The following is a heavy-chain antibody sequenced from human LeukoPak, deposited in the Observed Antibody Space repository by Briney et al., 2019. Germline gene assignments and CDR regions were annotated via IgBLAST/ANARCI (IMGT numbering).Heavy chain of an antibody. D-gene: IGHD2-2*01. Sequence: GGSLRLSCSASGFTFNNFAMTWVRQAPGKGLEWVSSISGSGGSTYYADSVKGRFTISRDNSKNTLYLQMNSLRAEDTAVYYCAKGGIVVVPAARESIYYFDYWGQGTLVTVSS. CDR2: ISGSGGST. J-gene: IGHJ4*02. CDR1: GFTFNNFA. V-gene: IGHV3-23*01. CDR3: AKGGIVVVPAARESIYYFDY.